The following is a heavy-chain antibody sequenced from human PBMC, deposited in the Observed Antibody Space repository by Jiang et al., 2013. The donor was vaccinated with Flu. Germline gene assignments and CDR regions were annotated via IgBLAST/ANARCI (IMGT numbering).Heavy chain of an antibody. CDR1: GFTFSSYW. Sequence: GLVQPGGSLRLSCAASGFTFSSYWMHWVRQAPGKGLVWVSRINSDGSSTSYADSVKGRFTISRDNAKNTLYLQMNSLRAEDTAVYYCARERHRLWFGHYNWFDPWGQGTLVTVSS. CDR2: INSDGSST. V-gene: IGHV3-74*01. CDR3: ARERHRLWFGHYNWFDP. D-gene: IGHD3-10*01. J-gene: IGHJ5*02.